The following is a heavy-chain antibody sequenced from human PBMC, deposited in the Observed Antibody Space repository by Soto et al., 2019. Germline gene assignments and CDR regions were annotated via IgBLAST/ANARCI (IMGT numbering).Heavy chain of an antibody. CDR3: ARVPFYDYIWGSYLLSAPFDI. J-gene: IGHJ3*02. D-gene: IGHD3-16*02. CDR1: GYSFTSYW. V-gene: IGHV5-51*01. Sequence: PGESLKISCKGSGYSFTSYWIGWVRQMPGKGLEWMGIIYPGDSDTRYSPSFQGQVTISADKSISTAYLQWSSLKASDTAMYYCARVPFYDYIWGSYLLSAPFDIWGQGTMVTVSS. CDR2: IYPGDSDT.